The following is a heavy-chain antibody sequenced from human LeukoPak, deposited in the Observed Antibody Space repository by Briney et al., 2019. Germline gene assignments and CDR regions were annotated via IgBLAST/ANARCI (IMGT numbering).Heavy chain of an antibody. CDR2: IKQDGSDK. J-gene: IGHJ6*03. CDR3: ARVGAATFYWYYMDV. D-gene: IGHD2-15*01. Sequence: GGSLRLSCEASGFTFSSYWMSWVRQAPGKGLEWVANIKQDGSDKYYVDSLKGRFTVSRDNAKNSLYLQINSLRVGDTAVYFCARVGAATFYWYYMDVWGKGATVTVSS. CDR1: GFTFSSYW. V-gene: IGHV3-7*01.